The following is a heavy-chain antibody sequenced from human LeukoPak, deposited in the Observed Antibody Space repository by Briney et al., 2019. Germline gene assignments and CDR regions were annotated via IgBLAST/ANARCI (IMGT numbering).Heavy chain of an antibody. CDR2: IRYDGSNK. Sequence: GGSLRLSXAASGFTFSSYGMHWVRQAPGKGLEWVAFIRYDGSNKYYADSVKGRFTISRDNSKNTLYLQMNSLRAEDTAVYYCAKGYGSGSYYHLFDYWGQGTLVTVSS. CDR3: AKGYGSGSYYHLFDY. CDR1: GFTFSSYG. J-gene: IGHJ4*02. D-gene: IGHD3-10*01. V-gene: IGHV3-30*02.